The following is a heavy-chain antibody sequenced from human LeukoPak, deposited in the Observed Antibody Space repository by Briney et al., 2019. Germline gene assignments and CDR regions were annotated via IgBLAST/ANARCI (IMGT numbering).Heavy chain of an antibody. D-gene: IGHD6-13*01. CDR2: IQYDGSDK. J-gene: IGHJ3*02. CDR1: TFTFSNYG. CDR3: ARHSSWGPYAFDI. V-gene: IGHV3-30*12. Sequence: GGSLRLSCAASTFTFSNYGMHWVRQAPGKGLEWLAFIQYDGSDKYYADSVKGRFTISRDNSKNTLYLQMNSLRAEDTAVYYCARHSSWGPYAFDIWGQGTMVTVSS.